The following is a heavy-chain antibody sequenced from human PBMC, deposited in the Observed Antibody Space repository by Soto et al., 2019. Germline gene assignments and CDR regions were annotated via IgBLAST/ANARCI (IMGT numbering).Heavy chain of an antibody. J-gene: IGHJ6*04. D-gene: IGHD3-16*01. CDR3: TKCFMRTLRYCYCMHV. V-gene: IGHV3-30*18. CDR2: MSYDGINK. Sequence: QVQLVESGGGVVQPGRSLRLSCAASGFTFGSYGMQWVRQAPGKGLEWVAVMSYDGINKYYADSEEGRFTISRDSSKNTLYLQINFLRTEDTTVYYCTKCFMRTLRYCYCMHVCGKWPRVTVSS. CDR1: GFTFGSYG.